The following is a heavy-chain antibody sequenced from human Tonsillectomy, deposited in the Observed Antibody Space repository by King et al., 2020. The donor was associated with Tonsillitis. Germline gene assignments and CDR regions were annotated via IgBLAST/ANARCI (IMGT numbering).Heavy chain of an antibody. CDR3: ARCQWLEGYWLDP. J-gene: IGHJ5*02. CDR1: GHSFTNYW. D-gene: IGHD6-19*01. V-gene: IGHV5-51*01. Sequence: QLVQSGAEVKKPGESLKISCKASGHSFTNYWIAWVRQMPGKGLEWMGIVYPGDSQIRYSPSFQGQVIIPADKSISTAYLQWSSLKASDSAMYYCARCQWLEGYWLDPWGQGTLVTVSS. CDR2: VYPGDSQI.